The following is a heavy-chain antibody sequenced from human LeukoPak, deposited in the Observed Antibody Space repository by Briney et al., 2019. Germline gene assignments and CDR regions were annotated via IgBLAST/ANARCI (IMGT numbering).Heavy chain of an antibody. CDR1: GGSISSRSYY. V-gene: IGHV4-39*07. Sequence: PSETLSLTCTVSGGSISSRSYYWGWVRQPPGKGLEWIGRIYTSGSTNYNPSLKSRVTMSVDTSKNQFSLKLSSVTAADTAVYYCARVVSGYFDYWGQGTLVTVSS. CDR3: ARVVSGYFDY. D-gene: IGHD3-10*01. CDR2: IYTSGST. J-gene: IGHJ4*02.